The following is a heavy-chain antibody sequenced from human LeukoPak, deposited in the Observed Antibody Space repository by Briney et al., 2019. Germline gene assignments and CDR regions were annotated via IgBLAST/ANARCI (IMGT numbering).Heavy chain of an antibody. CDR2: ISYSGTT. J-gene: IGHJ4*02. CDR3: AREHGDDYFDF. Sequence: SETLSLTCIVSDGSISSSNSYCGWVRQAPGKGLEWIGSISYSGTTYFNASLKTRVTLSVDTSKKQFSLKLSSVTAADTAVYFCAREHGDDYFDFWGQGSLVTVSS. D-gene: IGHD5-12*01. V-gene: IGHV4-39*07. CDR1: DGSISSSNSY.